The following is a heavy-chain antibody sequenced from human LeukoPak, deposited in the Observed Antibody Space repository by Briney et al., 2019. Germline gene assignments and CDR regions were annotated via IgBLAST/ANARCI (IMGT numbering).Heavy chain of an antibody. V-gene: IGHV1-2*06. D-gene: IGHD3-22*01. Sequence: ASVKVSCKASGYTFTGYYMSWVRQAPGQGLEWMGRINPNNGGTNYVQKFQGRVTMTRDTSTSTVYMELSSLRSEDTAVYYCARDPLGDSSGYYEPSGFDPWGQGTLVTVSS. CDR1: GYTFTGYY. CDR3: ARDPLGDSSGYYEPSGFDP. J-gene: IGHJ5*02. CDR2: INPNNGGT.